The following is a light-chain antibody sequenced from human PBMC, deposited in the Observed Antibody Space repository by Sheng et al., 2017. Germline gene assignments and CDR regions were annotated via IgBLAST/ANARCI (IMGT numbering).Light chain of an antibody. V-gene: IGLV3-21*02. Sequence: YVLTQPPSVSVAPGQTATISCGGSHIGRRSVHWYQQSPGQAPVLVVYDDSGRPSGIPERFSGSNSGITAALTISRVEAGDEADYYCQVWDSDSNHFVFGPGTKVTVL. J-gene: IGLJ1*01. CDR2: DDS. CDR3: QVWDSDSNHFV. CDR1: HIGRRS.